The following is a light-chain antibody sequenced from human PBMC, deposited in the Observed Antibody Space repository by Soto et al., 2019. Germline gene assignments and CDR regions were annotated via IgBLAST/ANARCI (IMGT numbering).Light chain of an antibody. CDR1: NIGVKS. CDR3: HVWDSGSDQGI. CDR2: DDS. Sequence: SYELTQPPSVSVAPGQTARITCGGNNIGVKSVHWYQQKPGQAPVLVVYDDSARPSGIHARFSGSNSGNTATLTVSRVEGGDEADYYCHVWDSGSDQGIFGGGTKLTVL. J-gene: IGLJ2*01. V-gene: IGLV3-21*02.